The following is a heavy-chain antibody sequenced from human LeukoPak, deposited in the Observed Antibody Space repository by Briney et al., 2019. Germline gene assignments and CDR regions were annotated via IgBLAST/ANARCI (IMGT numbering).Heavy chain of an antibody. D-gene: IGHD6-13*01. CDR3: ARHRAIAAGDFDY. CDR2: IYYTGST. V-gene: IGHV4-59*08. J-gene: IGHJ4*02. CDR1: GGSISNYY. Sequence: SETLSLTCTVSGGSISNYYWSWIRQPPGKGLEWIGYIYYTGSTDYNPSLKSRVTISVDMSKNQCSLKLSSVTAADTAVYYCARHRAIAAGDFDYWGQGTLVTVSS.